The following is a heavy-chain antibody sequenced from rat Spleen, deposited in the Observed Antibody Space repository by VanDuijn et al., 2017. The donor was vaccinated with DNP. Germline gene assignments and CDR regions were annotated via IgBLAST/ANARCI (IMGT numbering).Heavy chain of an antibody. D-gene: IGHD1-11*01. CDR2: IRYDGGTT. CDR1: GFTFSDYY. J-gene: IGHJ1*01. CDR3: AKDGRDFDF. V-gene: IGHV5-22*01. Sequence: EVQLVESGGGLVQPGRSLKLSCAASGFTFSDYYMAWVRQAPTKGLEWVAYIRYDGGTTYYGDSVKGRFAISRDNAKSTLYLQMNSLRSEDMATYYCAKDGRDFDFWGPGTMVTVSS.